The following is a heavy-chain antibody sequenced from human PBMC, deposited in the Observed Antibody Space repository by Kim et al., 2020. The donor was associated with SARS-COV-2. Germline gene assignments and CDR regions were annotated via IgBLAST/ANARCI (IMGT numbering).Heavy chain of an antibody. D-gene: IGHD6-13*01. J-gene: IGHJ6*02. CDR1: GFTFSSYG. CDR2: ISYDGSNK. V-gene: IGHV3-30*18. Sequence: GGSLRLSCAASGFTFSSYGMHWVRQAPGKGLEWVAVISYDGSNKYYADSVKGRFTISRDNSKNTLYLQMNSLRAEDTAVYYCAKDRESSSWYGYYYYGMDVWGQGTTVTVSS. CDR3: AKDRESSSWYGYYYYGMDV.